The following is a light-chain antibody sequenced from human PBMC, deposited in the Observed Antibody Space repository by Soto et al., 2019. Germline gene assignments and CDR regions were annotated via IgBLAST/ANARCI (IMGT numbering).Light chain of an antibody. CDR2: DAS. CDR3: QQRSNWPT. V-gene: IGKV3-11*01. J-gene: IGKJ1*01. Sequence: DILLTQSPSSLSSSVGDRVTLSCRASQSISSYLAWYQQKPGQAPSLLIYDASNRATGIPARFSGSGSGTDFTLTISSLEPEDFAVYYCQQRSNWPTFGQGTKVDIK. CDR1: QSISSY.